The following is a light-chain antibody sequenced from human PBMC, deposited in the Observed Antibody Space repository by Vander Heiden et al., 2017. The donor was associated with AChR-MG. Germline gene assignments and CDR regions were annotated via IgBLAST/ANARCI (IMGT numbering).Light chain of an antibody. CDR1: SSNIGPGYA. CDR3: QSYDTRLTGSV. Sequence: QSVLTQPPPVSGAPGQRVTIFCTGSSSNIGPGYAVHWYQQFPGRAPKLLIYGNNNRPSGVPDRFSGSKSGTSAYLVITGLQAEDEADYYCQSYDTRLTGSVFGGGTKLTVL. J-gene: IGLJ3*02. CDR2: GNN. V-gene: IGLV1-40*01.